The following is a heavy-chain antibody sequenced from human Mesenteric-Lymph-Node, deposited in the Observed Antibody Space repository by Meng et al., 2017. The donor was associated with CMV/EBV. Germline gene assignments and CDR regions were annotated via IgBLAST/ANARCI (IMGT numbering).Heavy chain of an antibody. J-gene: IGHJ4*02. Sequence: GESLKISCVASGFTFSSYAMHWVRQAPGKGLEWVAVISYDGSLKYYADSVKGRFTISRDDSKNTLYLQMNSLRADDTAVYYCARDSKGVPDYWGQGTLVTVSS. CDR1: GFTFSSYA. D-gene: IGHD2-2*01. CDR2: ISYDGSLK. CDR3: ARDSKGVPDY. V-gene: IGHV3-30*04.